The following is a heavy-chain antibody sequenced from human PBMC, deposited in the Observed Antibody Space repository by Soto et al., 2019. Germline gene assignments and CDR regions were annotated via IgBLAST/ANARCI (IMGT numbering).Heavy chain of an antibody. CDR2: MSAQNGNT. V-gene: IGHV1-18*01. Sequence: QVHLVQSGAEVKKPGASVKVSCKASGYTFTSYGITGVRQAPGQGLEWMGWMSAQNGNTDSAQKLQGRVIVTRDTSTSTAYMELRSLRSDDTAVYYCARGRYGDYWGQGALVTVSS. CDR3: ARGRYGDY. CDR1: GYTFTSYG. J-gene: IGHJ4*02. D-gene: IGHD1-1*01.